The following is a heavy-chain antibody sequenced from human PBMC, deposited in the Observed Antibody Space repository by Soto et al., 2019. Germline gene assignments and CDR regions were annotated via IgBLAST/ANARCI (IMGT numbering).Heavy chain of an antibody. CDR1: GYTFTSYG. D-gene: IGHD3-22*01. J-gene: IGHJ5*02. Sequence: ASVKVSCKASGYTFTSYGISWVRQAPGQGLEWMGWISAYNGNTNYAQELQGRVTMTTDTSTSTAYMELRSLRSDDTAVYYCARDLIPYYYDSSGQRTPHWFDPWGQGTLVTVSS. V-gene: IGHV1-18*01. CDR2: ISAYNGNT. CDR3: ARDLIPYYYDSSGQRTPHWFDP.